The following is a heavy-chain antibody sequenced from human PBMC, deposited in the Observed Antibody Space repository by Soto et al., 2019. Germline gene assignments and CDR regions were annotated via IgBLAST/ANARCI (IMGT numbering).Heavy chain of an antibody. CDR1: GGSISIYY. Sequence: QVQLQESGPGLVKPSETLSLTCTVSGGSISIYYWSWIRQPPGKGLEWIGYIYYSGSTNYNPSLKSRVTISVDTSKNQSSLKLNSVTAADTAVYYCARVRYGMDVWGQGTTVTVSS. CDR2: IYYSGST. V-gene: IGHV4-59*01. J-gene: IGHJ6*02. CDR3: ARVRYGMDV.